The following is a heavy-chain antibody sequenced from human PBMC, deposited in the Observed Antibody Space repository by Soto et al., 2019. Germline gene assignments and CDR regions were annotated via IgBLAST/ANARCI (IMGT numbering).Heavy chain of an antibody. D-gene: IGHD2-15*01. CDR1: GGSISSCY. Sequence: QVQLQESGPGLVRPSETLSLTCSVSGGSISSCYWTWIRQPAGRGLEWIGRIYATGSTNSNSSLRSGFTLAIDPSRTRRSLTLTSVTAADTAVYYCAGGYCRGGSCSSGFYYYYGMDVWGKGTTVTVSS. CDR2: IYATGST. V-gene: IGHV4-4*07. CDR3: AGGYCRGGSCSSGFYYYYGMDV. J-gene: IGHJ6*04.